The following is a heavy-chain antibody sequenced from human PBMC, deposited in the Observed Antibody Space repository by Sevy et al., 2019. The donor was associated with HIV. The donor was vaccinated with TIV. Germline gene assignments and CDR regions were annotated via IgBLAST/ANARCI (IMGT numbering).Heavy chain of an antibody. CDR1: GFSFSRYA. CDR3: ARGYCSGGSCPGLGY. D-gene: IGHD2-15*01. V-gene: IGHV3-23*01. CDR2: ISDSGGST. J-gene: IGHJ4*02. Sequence: GGSLRLSCAASGFSFSRYAMKWVRQAPGKGLEWVSSISDSGGSTYYADSVKGRFTISRDNSKNTLYLQMNSLRAEDTAVYYCARGYCSGGSCPGLGYWGQGTLVTVSS.